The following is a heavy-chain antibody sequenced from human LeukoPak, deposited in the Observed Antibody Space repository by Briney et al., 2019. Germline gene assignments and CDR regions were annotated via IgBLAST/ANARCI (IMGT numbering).Heavy chain of an antibody. CDR3: AKFIRDYDFWSGSYRAQWFDP. V-gene: IGHV3-30*18. J-gene: IGHJ5*02. CDR2: ISYDGSNK. Sequence: GGSLRLSCAASGFTFSSYGMHWVRQAPGKGLEWVAVISYDGSNKYYADSVKGRFTISRDNSKDTLYLQMSSLRAEDRAVYYCAKFIRDYDFWSGSYRAQWFDPWGQGTLVTVSS. D-gene: IGHD3-3*01. CDR1: GFTFSSYG.